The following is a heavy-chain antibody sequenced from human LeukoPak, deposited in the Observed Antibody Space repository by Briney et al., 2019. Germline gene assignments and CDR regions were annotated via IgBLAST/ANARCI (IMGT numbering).Heavy chain of an antibody. Sequence: SETLSLTCTVSGGSISSYSWSWIRQSPGKGLEWIGFFYNIGSTNYNPSLKSRVTISVDTSKNQFYLKLSSVTAADTAVYYCARGGASSHWFDPWGQGTLVTVSS. CDR2: FYNIGST. J-gene: IGHJ5*02. D-gene: IGHD2-15*01. CDR3: ARGGASSHWFDP. CDR1: GGSISSYS. V-gene: IGHV4-59*01.